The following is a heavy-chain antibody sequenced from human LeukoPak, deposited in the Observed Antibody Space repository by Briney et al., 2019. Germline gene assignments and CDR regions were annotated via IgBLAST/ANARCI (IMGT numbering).Heavy chain of an antibody. Sequence: SETLSLTCNVSGGSMTTSNHYWGWIRQPPGKGLEWIANMYYSGTTFYNPSLKSRVNISVDTSKNHFSLKLTSVTAADTAVYYCARCRRKMATQIGWGQGTLVTVSS. CDR2: MYYSGTT. D-gene: IGHD5-24*01. J-gene: IGHJ4*02. V-gene: IGHV4-39*02. CDR1: GGSMTTSNHY. CDR3: ARCRRKMATQIG.